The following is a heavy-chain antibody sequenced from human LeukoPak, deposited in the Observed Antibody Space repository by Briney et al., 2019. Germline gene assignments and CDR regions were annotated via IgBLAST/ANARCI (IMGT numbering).Heavy chain of an antibody. CDR1: GFTFTTYT. Sequence: PGGSLRLSCAASGFTFTTYTMNWVRQAPGQGLDWVSSITGDSNYIFYADSVKGRFTISRDNAKNSLYLQMNSLRAEDTAVYYCARSSGYYPPDWFDPWGQGTLVTVSS. V-gene: IGHV3-21*01. D-gene: IGHD3-22*01. CDR3: ARSSGYYPPDWFDP. J-gene: IGHJ5*02. CDR2: ITGDSNYI.